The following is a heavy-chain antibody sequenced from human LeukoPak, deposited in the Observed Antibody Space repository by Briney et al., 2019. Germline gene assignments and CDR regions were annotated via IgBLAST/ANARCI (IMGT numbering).Heavy chain of an antibody. V-gene: IGHV3-53*01. J-gene: IGHJ6*02. CDR1: GFTVSSNY. D-gene: IGHD4-17*01. CDR2: IYSGGST. Sequence: PGGSLRLSCAASGFTVSSNYMSWVRQAPGKGLQWVSIIYSGGSTYYADSVKGRLTISRDNSKSTLYLQMNSLRAEDTAVYYCARDLGASYYYSMDVWGQGTTVTVSS. CDR3: ARDLGASYYYSMDV.